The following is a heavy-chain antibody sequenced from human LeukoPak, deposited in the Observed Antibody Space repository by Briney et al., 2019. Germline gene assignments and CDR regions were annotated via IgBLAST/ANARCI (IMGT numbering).Heavy chain of an antibody. CDR1: GFTFTTYA. Sequence: GGSLRLSCAASGFTFTTYAINWVRQAPGKGLEWVSGISGGGDKAFYADSVNGRFTISRDNSENTVSLQMRSLRAEDTALYYCAKDLAQAGTGGGFDVWGQGTRVAVSS. J-gene: IGHJ3*01. D-gene: IGHD6-19*01. CDR3: AKDLAQAGTGGGFDV. CDR2: ISGGGDKA. V-gene: IGHV3-23*01.